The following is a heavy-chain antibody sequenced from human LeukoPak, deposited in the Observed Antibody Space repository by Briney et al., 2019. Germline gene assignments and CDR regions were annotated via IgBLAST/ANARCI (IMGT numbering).Heavy chain of an antibody. CDR2: IYTRGSP. V-gene: IGHV4-61*02. CDR1: GGSLRSGSYY. CDR3: ARVPAYDIAGARVGYAFDI. Sequence: PSQTLSLTCTVSGGSLRSGSYYWSWLRQPAGRGLEWFGRIYTRGSPNYNPSLKSPVTIPVNPSKNQFSLKLSSVTAAGQAVYYCARVPAYDIAGARVGYAFDIWGQGTMVTVSS. D-gene: IGHD5-12*01. J-gene: IGHJ3*02.